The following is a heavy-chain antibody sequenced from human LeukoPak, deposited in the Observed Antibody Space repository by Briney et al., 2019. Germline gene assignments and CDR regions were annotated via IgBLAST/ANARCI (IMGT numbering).Heavy chain of an antibody. Sequence: SETLSLTCAVYGGSFSGYYWSWIRQPPGKGLEWIGEINHSGSTNYNPSLKSRVTISVDTSKNQFSLKLSSVTAADTAVYYCARDLSSLGDFWSGYYRERGWYFDLWGRGTLVTVSS. CDR2: INHSGST. J-gene: IGHJ2*01. CDR3: ARDLSSLGDFWSGYYRERGWYFDL. V-gene: IGHV4-34*01. CDR1: GGSFSGYY. D-gene: IGHD3-3*01.